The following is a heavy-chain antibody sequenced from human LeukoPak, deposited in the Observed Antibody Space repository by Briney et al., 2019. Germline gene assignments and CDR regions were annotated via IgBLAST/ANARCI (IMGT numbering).Heavy chain of an antibody. CDR1: GFTFSSYA. Sequence: GGSLRLSCGASGFTFSSYAMTWVRQAPGKGLEWVSAISGTGGYTYYADSVKGRFTISRDNSKNTLYLQMNSLRAEDTAVYYCAKYSSGWPADYWGQGTLVTVSS. D-gene: IGHD6-19*01. V-gene: IGHV3-23*01. CDR2: ISGTGGYT. CDR3: AKYSSGWPADY. J-gene: IGHJ4*02.